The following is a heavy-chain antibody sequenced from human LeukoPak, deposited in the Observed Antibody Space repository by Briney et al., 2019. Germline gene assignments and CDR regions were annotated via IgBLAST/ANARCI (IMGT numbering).Heavy chain of an antibody. D-gene: IGHD3-22*01. J-gene: IGHJ4*02. V-gene: IGHV3-30*04. CDR2: ISYDGSNK. Sequence: PGGSLRLSCAASGFTFSSYAMHWVRQAPGKGLEWVAVISYDGSNKYYAASVKGRFTISRDNSKNTLYLQVNSLRAEDTAVYYCARGSLDSSGYCDYWGQGTLVTVSS. CDR3: ARGSLDSSGYCDY. CDR1: GFTFSSYA.